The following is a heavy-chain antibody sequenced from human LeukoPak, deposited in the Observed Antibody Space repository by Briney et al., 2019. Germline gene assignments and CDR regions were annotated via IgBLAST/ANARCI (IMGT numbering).Heavy chain of an antibody. Sequence: ASVKVSCNTSGGTFSSSAISWVRQAPGQGLEWMGGIIPIFTTAIYAQKFQDRVTITTDESTSTAYVEVSSLRSEDTAVYYCARGYRDGYNLDAFDIWGQGTMVPVSS. CDR2: IIPIFTTA. CDR1: GGTFSSSA. CDR3: ARGYRDGYNLDAFDI. D-gene: IGHD5-24*01. J-gene: IGHJ3*02. V-gene: IGHV1-69*05.